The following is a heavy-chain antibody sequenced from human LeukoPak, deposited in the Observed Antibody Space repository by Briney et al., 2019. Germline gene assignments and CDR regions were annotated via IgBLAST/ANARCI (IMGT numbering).Heavy chain of an antibody. J-gene: IGHJ5*02. CDR2: IYSGGST. CDR1: EFSVGSNY. D-gene: IGHD2-21*01. Sequence: GGSLRLSCAASEFSVGSNYMTWVRQAPGKGLEWVSVIYSGGSTYYADSVKGRFTISRDNSKNTLYLQMNSLRAEDTAVYYCARQVIASFDPWGQGTLVTVSS. V-gene: IGHV3-66*04. CDR3: ARQVIASFDP.